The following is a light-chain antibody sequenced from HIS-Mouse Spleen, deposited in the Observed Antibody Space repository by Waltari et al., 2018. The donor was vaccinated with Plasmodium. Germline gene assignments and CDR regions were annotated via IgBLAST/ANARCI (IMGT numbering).Light chain of an antibody. CDR3: QQYYSYPYT. Sequence: AIRMTQSPSSLSASTGDRVTITCRASQGISSYLALYQQKPGKAPKLLIYAASTLQSGVPSRFSGSGSGTDFTLTISCLQSEDVATYYCQQYYSYPYTFGQGTKLEIK. V-gene: IGKV1-8*01. CDR1: QGISSY. CDR2: AAS. J-gene: IGKJ2*01.